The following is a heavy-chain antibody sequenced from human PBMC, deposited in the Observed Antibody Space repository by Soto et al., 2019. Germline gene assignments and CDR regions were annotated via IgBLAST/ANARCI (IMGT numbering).Heavy chain of an antibody. CDR2: IYPGDSET. V-gene: IGHV5-51*01. Sequence: GESLKISCHGSGYTFSNFWIAWVRQLPGKGLEYMGIIYPGDSETRYSPSFHGKVTISADRSIGTAYLQWSSLEASDSAFYFCARSPRSSPYFDYWGQGALVTVSS. J-gene: IGHJ4*02. D-gene: IGHD6-13*01. CDR1: GYTFSNFW. CDR3: ARSPRSSPYFDY.